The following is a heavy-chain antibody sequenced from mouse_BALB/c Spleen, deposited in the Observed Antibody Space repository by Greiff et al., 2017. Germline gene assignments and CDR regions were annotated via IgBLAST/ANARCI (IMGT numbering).Heavy chain of an antibody. V-gene: IGHV1-67*01. CDR2: ISTYYGNT. D-gene: IGHD1-1*01. CDR3: ARGATVVATDAMDY. Sequence: VQLQQSGPELVRPGVSVKISCKGSGYTFTDYAMHWVKQSHAKSLEWIGVISTYYGNTNYNQKFKGKATMTVDKSSSTAYMELARLTSEDSAIYYCARGATVVATDAMDYWGQGTSVTVSS. J-gene: IGHJ4*01. CDR1: GYTFTDYA.